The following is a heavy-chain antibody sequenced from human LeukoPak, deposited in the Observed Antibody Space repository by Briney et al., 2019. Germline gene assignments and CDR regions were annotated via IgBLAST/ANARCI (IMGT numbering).Heavy chain of an antibody. J-gene: IGHJ4*02. Sequence: SETLSLTXTVSGDSISSYYWSWIRQPPGKGLEWIGYIYYSGSTNYNPSLKSRVTISVDTSKNQVSLKLSSVTAADTAVYHCARGLNWFAYWGQGTLVTVSS. CDR3: ARGLNWFAY. D-gene: IGHD3-9*01. CDR2: IYYSGST. CDR1: GDSISSYY. V-gene: IGHV4-59*01.